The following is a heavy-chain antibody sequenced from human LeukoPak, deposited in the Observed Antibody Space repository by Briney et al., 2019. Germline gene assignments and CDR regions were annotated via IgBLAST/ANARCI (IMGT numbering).Heavy chain of an antibody. D-gene: IGHD3-22*01. CDR3: AREPGFDSSGYLNWFDP. Sequence: SETLSLTCTVSGGSISSYYWSWIRQPPGKGLEWIACISYSGSTKYDPSLKSRVTISVDTSKNQLSLKLSSVTAADTAVYYCAREPGFDSSGYLNWFDPWGQGTLVTVSS. CDR2: ISYSGST. J-gene: IGHJ5*02. V-gene: IGHV4-59*01. CDR1: GGSISSYY.